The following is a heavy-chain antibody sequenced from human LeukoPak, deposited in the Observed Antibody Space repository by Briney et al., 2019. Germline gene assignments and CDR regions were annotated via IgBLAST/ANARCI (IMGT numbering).Heavy chain of an antibody. J-gene: IGHJ3*02. D-gene: IGHD1-26*01. Sequence: ASVKVSCKASGYTFTSYGISWVRQAPGQGLEWMGWISAYNGNTNYAQKLQGRVTMTTVTSTSTAYMELRSLRSDDTAVYYCARAIVGADAFDIWGQGTMVPSLQ. CDR3: ARAIVGADAFDI. CDR2: ISAYNGNT. CDR1: GYTFTSYG. V-gene: IGHV1-18*01.